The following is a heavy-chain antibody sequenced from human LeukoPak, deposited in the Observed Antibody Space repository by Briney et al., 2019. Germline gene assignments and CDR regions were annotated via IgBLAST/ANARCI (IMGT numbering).Heavy chain of an antibody. Sequence: ASVKVSCKASGYTFTSYGISWVRQAPGQGLEWMGWISAYNGNTNYAQKLQGRVTMTTDTSTSTAYMELNSLRPDDTAVYYCARDRGYNNGYYDYHLDVWGQGTTVSVSS. V-gene: IGHV1-18*01. CDR2: ISAYNGNT. CDR1: GYTFTSYG. D-gene: IGHD1-1*01. J-gene: IGHJ6*03. CDR3: ARDRGYNNGYYDYHLDV.